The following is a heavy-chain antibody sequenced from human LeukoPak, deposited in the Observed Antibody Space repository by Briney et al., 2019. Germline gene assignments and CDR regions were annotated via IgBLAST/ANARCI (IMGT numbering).Heavy chain of an antibody. CDR3: ARDVGDSLAGPWFFQY. CDR2: ISASKNNT. CDR1: GYNFNTYG. Sequence: ASVKVSCKASGYNFNTYGISWVRQAPGQGLEWVGWISASKNNTHYAQKFQGRATMTTDTSTSTAYLELRSLRFDDTAVYYCARDVGDSLAGPWFFQYWGQGTLVTVSS. J-gene: IGHJ4*02. D-gene: IGHD3-16*01. V-gene: IGHV1-18*01.